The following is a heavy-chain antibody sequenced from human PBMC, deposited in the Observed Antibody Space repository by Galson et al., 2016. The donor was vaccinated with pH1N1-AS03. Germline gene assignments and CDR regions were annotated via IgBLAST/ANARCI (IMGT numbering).Heavy chain of an antibody. CDR3: ARQYYYDVDLDHWYFDL. CDR1: GYSIRSDYY. CDR2: VHHNGAT. Sequence: ETLSLTCEVSGYSIRSDYYWGWIRQPPGKGLEWIGSVHHNGATWHNPSLKSRVTISVDTSKKQFSLKLTSVTAADTAVYYCARQYYYDVDLDHWYFDLWGRGTLVTVSS. D-gene: IGHD3-22*01. J-gene: IGHJ2*01. V-gene: IGHV4-38-2*01.